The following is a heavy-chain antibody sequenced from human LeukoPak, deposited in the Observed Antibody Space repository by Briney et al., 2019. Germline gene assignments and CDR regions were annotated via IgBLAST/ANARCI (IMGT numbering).Heavy chain of an antibody. D-gene: IGHD3-9*01. CDR1: GGSISSSNW. CDR3: ARDILRYFDWLPRGDAFDI. V-gene: IGHV4-4*02. CDR2: IYHSGST. Sequence: PSETLSLTCAVSGGSISSSNWWSWVRQPPGTGLEWIGEIYHSGSTNYNPSLKSRVTISVDKSKNQFSLKLSSVTAADTAVYYCARDILRYFDWLPRGDAFDIWGQGTMVTVSS. J-gene: IGHJ3*02.